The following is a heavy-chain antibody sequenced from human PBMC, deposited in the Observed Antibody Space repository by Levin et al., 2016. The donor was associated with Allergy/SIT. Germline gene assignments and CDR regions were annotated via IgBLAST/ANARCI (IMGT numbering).Heavy chain of an antibody. CDR3: ARDSPILVRGVPDY. D-gene: IGHD3-10*01. J-gene: IGHJ4*02. CDR2: INPSGGST. V-gene: IGHV1-46*01. Sequence: WVRQAPGQGLEWMGIINPSGGSTTYAQKFLGRVTMTSDTSTSTVYMDLSSLRSDDTAMYYCARDSPILVRGVPDYWGQGTLVTVSS.